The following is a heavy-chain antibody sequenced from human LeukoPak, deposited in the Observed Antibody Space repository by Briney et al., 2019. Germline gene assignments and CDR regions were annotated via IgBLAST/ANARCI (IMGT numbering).Heavy chain of an antibody. CDR2: INPNSGGT. CDR3: ARVVVVITDSSYYFDY. CDR1: GYTFTGYY. D-gene: IGHD3-22*01. J-gene: IGHJ4*02. Sequence: GALVKVSCKASGYTFTGYYMHWVRQAPGQGLEWMGRINPNSGGTNYAQKFQGRVTMTRDTSISTAYMELSRLRSDDTAVYYCARVVVVITDSSYYFDYWGQGTLVTVSS. V-gene: IGHV1-2*06.